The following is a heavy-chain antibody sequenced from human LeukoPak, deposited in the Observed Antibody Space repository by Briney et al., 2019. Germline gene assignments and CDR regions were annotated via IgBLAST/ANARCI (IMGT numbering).Heavy chain of an antibody. J-gene: IGHJ4*02. V-gene: IGHV4-59*01. Sequence: SETLSLTCTVSGGSINSYYWSWIRQPPGKGLEWIGYIYYSGSTNYNPSLKSRVTISVDTSKNQFSLKLSSVTAADTAVYYCARSKRYFDYWGQGTLVTVSS. CDR1: GGSINSYY. CDR3: ARSKRYFDY. CDR2: IYYSGST.